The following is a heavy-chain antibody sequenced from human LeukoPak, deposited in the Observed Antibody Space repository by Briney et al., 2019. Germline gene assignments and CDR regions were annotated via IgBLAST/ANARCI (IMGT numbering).Heavy chain of an antibody. Sequence: GGSPRLSCAASGFTFSSYGMHWVRQAPGKGLGWVAFIRYDGSNKYYADSMKGRFTISRDNSKNTLYLQMNSLRAEDTAVYYCANHISEWWQWPNGGYFDYWGQGTLVTVSS. CDR2: IRYDGSNK. D-gene: IGHD3-3*01. CDR3: ANHISEWWQWPNGGYFDY. V-gene: IGHV3-30*02. J-gene: IGHJ4*02. CDR1: GFTFSSYG.